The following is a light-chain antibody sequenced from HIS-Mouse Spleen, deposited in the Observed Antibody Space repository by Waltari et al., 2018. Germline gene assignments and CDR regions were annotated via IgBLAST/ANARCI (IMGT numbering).Light chain of an antibody. CDR2: GKN. CDR1: SPRRYY. V-gene: IGLV3-19*01. J-gene: IGLJ2*01. Sequence: SSELTQDPAVSVALGQTVRSTCQGDSPRRYYASGYRQKPGPAPVLVIYGKNKRPSGIPDRFSGSSSGNTASLTITGAQAEDEADYYCNSRDSSGSHVVFGGGTKLTVL. CDR3: NSRDSSGSHVV.